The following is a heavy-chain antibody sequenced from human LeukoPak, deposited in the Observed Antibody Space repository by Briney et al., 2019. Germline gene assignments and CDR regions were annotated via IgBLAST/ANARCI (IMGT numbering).Heavy chain of an antibody. J-gene: IGHJ4*02. CDR3: ATPPYSIAAADFDY. D-gene: IGHD6-13*01. Sequence: EASVKVSCKVSGYTLTELSMHWVRQAPGKGLEWMGGFDPEDGETIYAQKFQGRVTMTEDTSTDTAYMELSSLRSEDTAVYYCATPPYSIAAADFDYWGQGTLVTVSS. CDR1: GYTLTELS. V-gene: IGHV1-24*01. CDR2: FDPEDGET.